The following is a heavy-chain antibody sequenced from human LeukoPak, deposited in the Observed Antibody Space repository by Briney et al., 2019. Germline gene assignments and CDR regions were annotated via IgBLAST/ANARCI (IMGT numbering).Heavy chain of an antibody. V-gene: IGHV1-46*01. CDR1: GYTFTSYY. J-gene: IGHJ4*02. CDR2: INPSGGST. D-gene: IGHD3-22*01. CDR3: ARGLARHEEFDSSGYPY. Sequence: ASVKVSCKASGYTFTSYYMHWVRQAPGQGLEWMGIINPSGGSTSYAQKFQGRVTMTRDTSTSTVYMELSSLRSEDTAVYYCARGLARHEEFDSSGYPYWGQGTLVTVSS.